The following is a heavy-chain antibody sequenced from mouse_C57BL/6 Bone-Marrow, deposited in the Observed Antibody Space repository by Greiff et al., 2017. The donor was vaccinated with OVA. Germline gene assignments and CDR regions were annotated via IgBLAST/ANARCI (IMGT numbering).Heavy chain of an antibody. Sequence: EVHLVESGGGLVQPKGSLKLSCAASGFSFNTYAMNWVRQAPGKGLEWVARIRSKSNNYATYYADSVKDRFTISRDDSESMLYLQMNNLKTEDTAMYYCVRHGGLPLLGYAMDYWGQGTSVTVSS. CDR3: VRHGGLPLLGYAMDY. J-gene: IGHJ4*01. V-gene: IGHV10-1*01. CDR1: GFSFNTYA. D-gene: IGHD2-4*01. CDR2: IRSKSNNYAT.